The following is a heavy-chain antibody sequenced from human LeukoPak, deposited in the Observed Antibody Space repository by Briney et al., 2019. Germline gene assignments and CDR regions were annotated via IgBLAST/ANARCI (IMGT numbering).Heavy chain of an antibody. CDR2: ISSSGSTI. V-gene: IGHV3-11*04. Sequence: GGSLRLSCAASGFTSSDYYMNWVRQAPGKGLEWVSYISSSGSTIYYADSVKGRFTISRDNAKNSLYLQMNSLRAEDTAVYYCAELGITMIGGVWGKGTTVTISS. J-gene: IGHJ6*04. CDR1: GFTSSDYY. CDR3: AELGITMIGGV. D-gene: IGHD3-10*02.